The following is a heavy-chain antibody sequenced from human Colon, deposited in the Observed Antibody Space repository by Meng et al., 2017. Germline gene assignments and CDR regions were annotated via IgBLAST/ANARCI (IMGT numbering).Heavy chain of an antibody. D-gene: IGHD6-13*01. Sequence: QGQPQESGPGLVKPLGTLSLTCAVSGDSISSGNGWTWVRQPPGKGLEWIGEIYPSGRTSSNPSLQGRVTILLDKSKNQFSLELNSVTAADTAIYFCARKRTSPGTLGFDYWGQGTLVTVSS. J-gene: IGHJ4*02. CDR3: ARKRTSPGTLGFDY. CDR2: IYPSGRT. V-gene: IGHV4-4*02. CDR1: GDSISSGNG.